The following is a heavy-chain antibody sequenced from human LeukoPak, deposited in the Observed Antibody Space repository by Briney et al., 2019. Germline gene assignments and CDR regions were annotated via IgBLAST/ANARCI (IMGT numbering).Heavy chain of an antibody. V-gene: IGHV3-72*01. D-gene: IGHD1-26*01. CDR1: GFTFSDHY. CDR2: ASDKDNSYTT. J-gene: IGHJ1*01. Sequence: GGSLRLSCAASGFTFSDHYMDWVRQASGKGLEWIGRASDKDNSYTTEYVASVKGRFTISRDDSENSLYLQMNSLKTEDTAVYYCAKVRVGATADFQHWGQGTLVTVSS. CDR3: AKVRVGATADFQH.